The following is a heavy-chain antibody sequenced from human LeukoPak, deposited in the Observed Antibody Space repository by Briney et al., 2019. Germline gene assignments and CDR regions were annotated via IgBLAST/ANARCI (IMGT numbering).Heavy chain of an antibody. J-gene: IGHJ3*02. CDR2: INWNGGST. Sequence: GGSLRLSRAASGFTFDDYGMSWVRQAPGKGLEWVSGINWNGGSTGYADSVKGRFTTSRDNAKNSLYLQMNSLRAEDTALYYCARGEPAASAFDIWGQGTMVTVSS. CDR1: GFTFDDYG. D-gene: IGHD2-2*01. V-gene: IGHV3-20*04. CDR3: ARGEPAASAFDI.